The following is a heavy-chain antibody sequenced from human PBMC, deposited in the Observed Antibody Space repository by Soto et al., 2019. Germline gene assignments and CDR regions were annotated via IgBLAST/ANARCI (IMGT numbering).Heavy chain of an antibody. D-gene: IGHD6-13*01. CDR1: GFTFSSYA. J-gene: IGHJ4*02. V-gene: IGHV3-64D*08. Sequence: GGSLRLSCSASGFTFSSYAMYWVRQAPGKGLEFASSISSNGGSTYYADSVKGRFTISRDNSKNTLYLRMSSLRAEDTAVYHCVKRLGEGPAAGTSFFDYWGQGTLVTVSS. CDR3: VKRLGEGPAAGTSFFDY. CDR2: ISSNGGST.